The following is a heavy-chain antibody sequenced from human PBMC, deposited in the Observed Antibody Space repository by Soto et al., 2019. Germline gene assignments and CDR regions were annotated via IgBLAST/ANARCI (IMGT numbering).Heavy chain of an antibody. CDR2: ISSSSSTI. V-gene: IGHV3-48*01. D-gene: IGHD6-13*01. J-gene: IGHJ5*02. CDR1: GFTFSSYS. CDR3: ARSLAGAGTNWFDP. Sequence: EVQLVESGGGLVQPGGSLRLSCAASGFTFSSYSMNWVRQAPGKGLEWVSHISSSSSTIYYADSVKGRFTISRDNAKHPLYLQMNRLRGGDKAVYYCARSLAGAGTNWFDPWGQGTLVTVSS.